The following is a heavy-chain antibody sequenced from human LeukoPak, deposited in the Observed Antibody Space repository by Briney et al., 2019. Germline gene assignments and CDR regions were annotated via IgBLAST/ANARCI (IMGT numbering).Heavy chain of an antibody. J-gene: IGHJ4*02. Sequence: GGSLRLSCAASGFTFSSYAMSWVRQAPGKGLEWVSAISGSGGSTYYADSVKGRFTISRDNSKNTLYLQMNSLRAEDTAIYYCAKVYSHYYDSSGYYYDYWGQGTLVTVSS. CDR2: ISGSGGST. CDR3: AKVYSHYYDSSGYYYDY. V-gene: IGHV3-23*01. D-gene: IGHD3-22*01. CDR1: GFTFSSYA.